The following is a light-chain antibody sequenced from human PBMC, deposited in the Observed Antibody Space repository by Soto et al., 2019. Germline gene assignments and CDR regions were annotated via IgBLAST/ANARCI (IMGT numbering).Light chain of an antibody. CDR2: LNSDGSH. V-gene: IGLV4-69*01. Sequence: QTVVTQSPSASASLGASVKLTCTLSSGHSSYAIAWHQQQPEKGPRYLMKLNSDGSHSKGDGIPDRFSGSSSGAERYLTISSLQSEDEADYYCQTGGTGTVVFGGGTKLTVL. CDR3: QTGGTGTVV. CDR1: SGHSSYA. J-gene: IGLJ2*01.